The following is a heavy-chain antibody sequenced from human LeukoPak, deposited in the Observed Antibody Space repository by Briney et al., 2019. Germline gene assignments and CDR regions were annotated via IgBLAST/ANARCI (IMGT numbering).Heavy chain of an antibody. D-gene: IGHD6-19*01. V-gene: IGHV3-53*01. CDR2: IYSDRNT. CDR3: ARGAGIDY. Sequence: GGSLRLSCAASGFAVSSNHMSWVRQAPGKGLEWVSVIYSDRNTYYYADSVKGRFTISRDSSKSTVYLQMNSLSAEDTAVYYCARGAGIDYWGQGTLVTVSP. J-gene: IGHJ4*02. CDR1: GFAVSSNH.